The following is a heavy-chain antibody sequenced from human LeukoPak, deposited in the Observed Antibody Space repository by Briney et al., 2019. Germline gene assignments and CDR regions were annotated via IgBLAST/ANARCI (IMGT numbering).Heavy chain of an antibody. D-gene: IGHD4-17*01. CDR3: ARGQGTVTTH. CDR2: INHSGNA. Sequence: SETLSLTRAVSGGSFSGYYWTWIRQPPGKGLEWIGEINHSGNANYNPSLKSRVTISLDMSENHFSLKLTSVTAADTAVYYCARGQGTVTTHWGQGTLVTVSS. V-gene: IGHV4-34*01. CDR1: GGSFSGYY. J-gene: IGHJ4*02.